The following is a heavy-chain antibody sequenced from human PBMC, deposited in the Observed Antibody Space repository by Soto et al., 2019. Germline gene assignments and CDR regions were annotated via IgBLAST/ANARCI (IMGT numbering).Heavy chain of an antibody. V-gene: IGHV4-31*03. CDR1: GGSISSGGYY. Sequence: SETLSLTCTVSGGSISSGGYYWSWIRQHPGKGLEWIGYIYYSGSTYYNPSLKSRVTISLDTSKNQFSLRLSSVTAADTAVYYCATSVAAGKSVFDYWGQGTLVTVSS. CDR2: IYYSGST. J-gene: IGHJ4*02. D-gene: IGHD6-13*01. CDR3: ATSVAAGKSVFDY.